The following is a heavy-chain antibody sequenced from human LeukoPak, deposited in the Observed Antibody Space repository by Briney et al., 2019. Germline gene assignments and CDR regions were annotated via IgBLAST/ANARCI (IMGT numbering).Heavy chain of an antibody. CDR3: ARVGMTTVTTGWFDP. J-gene: IGHJ5*02. D-gene: IGHD4-17*01. Sequence: ASETLSLTCTVSGGSISSYYWSWIRQPPGKGLEWTGYIYYSGSTNYNPSLKSRVTISVDTSKNQFSLKLSSVTAADTAVYYCARVGMTTVTTGWFDPWGQGTLVTVSS. CDR1: GGSISSYY. V-gene: IGHV4-59*01. CDR2: IYYSGST.